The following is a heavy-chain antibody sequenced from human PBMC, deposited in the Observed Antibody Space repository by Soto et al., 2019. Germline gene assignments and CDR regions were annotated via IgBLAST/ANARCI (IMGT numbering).Heavy chain of an antibody. V-gene: IGHV3-23*01. CDR1: GFIFSDYG. Sequence: GGSLRLSCAASGFIFSDYGMTWVRQAPGKEPEFVSSISGSGGRTYFAESVKGRFTISRDNSKNTLSLQMDSLRVDETAVYYCGKDPNGDYVGAFDIWGQGTVVTVS. CDR2: ISGSGGRT. J-gene: IGHJ3*02. D-gene: IGHD4-17*01. CDR3: GKDPNGDYVGAFDI.